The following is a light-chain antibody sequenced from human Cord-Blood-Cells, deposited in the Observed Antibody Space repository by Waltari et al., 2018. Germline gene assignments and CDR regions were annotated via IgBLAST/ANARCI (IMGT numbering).Light chain of an antibody. J-gene: IGKJ4*01. Sequence: DIQMTQSPSSLSASVGDRVTITCRASQSISSYLNWYQQKPGTDPKLLIYAASSLQSGVPSRFSGSGSGTDFTLTISSLQPEDFATYYCQQSCSTPLTFGGGTKVEIK. V-gene: IGKV1-39*01. CDR1: QSISSY. CDR2: AAS. CDR3: QQSCSTPLT.